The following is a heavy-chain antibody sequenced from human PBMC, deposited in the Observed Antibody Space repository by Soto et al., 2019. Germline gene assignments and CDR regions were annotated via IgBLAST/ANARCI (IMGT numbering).Heavy chain of an antibody. Sequence: GGSLRLSCAASGFTVSSNYMSWVRQAPGKGLEWVSVIYSSGSTYYADSVKGRFTISRDNSKSTLYLQMNSLRAEDTAVYYCARERVRGPFQPYYYGLDVWGQGTTVTVSS. D-gene: IGHD3-10*01. CDR2: IYSSGST. CDR1: GFTVSSNY. V-gene: IGHV3-53*01. CDR3: ARERVRGPFQPYYYGLDV. J-gene: IGHJ6*02.